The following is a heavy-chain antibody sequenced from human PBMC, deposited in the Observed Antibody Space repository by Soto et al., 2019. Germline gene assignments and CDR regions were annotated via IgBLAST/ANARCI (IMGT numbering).Heavy chain of an antibody. CDR3: AREGLVLVPTTVNSDYYYYAMDV. CDR2: IIPIFGTA. Sequence: SVKVSCKASGYTFTSYAISWVRQAPGQGLEWMGGIIPIFGTANYAQKFQGRVTITADESTSTAYMELSSLRSDDTAVYYCAREGLVLVPTTVNSDYYYYAMDVWGQGTTVTVS. J-gene: IGHJ6*02. D-gene: IGHD2-2*01. V-gene: IGHV1-69*13. CDR1: GYTFTSYA.